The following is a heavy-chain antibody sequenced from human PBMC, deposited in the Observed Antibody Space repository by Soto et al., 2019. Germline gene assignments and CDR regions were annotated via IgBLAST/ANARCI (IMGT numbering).Heavy chain of an antibody. D-gene: IGHD2-2*01. Sequence: QVQLVESGGGVVQPGRSLRLSCAASGFTFSSYGMHWVRQAPGKGLEWVAVIWYDGSNKYYADSVKGRFTISRDNSKNTLYLQMNSLRAEDTAVYYCAREKGYCSSTSCYGHFDYWGQGTLVTVSS. CDR2: IWYDGSNK. V-gene: IGHV3-33*01. CDR3: AREKGYCSSTSCYGHFDY. CDR1: GFTFSSYG. J-gene: IGHJ4*02.